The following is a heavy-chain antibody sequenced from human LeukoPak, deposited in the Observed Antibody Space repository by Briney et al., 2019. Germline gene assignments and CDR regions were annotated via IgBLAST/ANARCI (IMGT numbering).Heavy chain of an antibody. V-gene: IGHV3-48*03. Sequence: GGSLRLSCEASGFTFSNYGMNWVRQAPGKGLEWISYIRPNDGTTHYADSVKGRFTISRDNAKNSLSLQMTSLRADDSAVYYCVRGQTSLDNWFDPWGRGTLVIVSS. CDR2: IRPNDGTT. J-gene: IGHJ5*02. CDR3: VRGQTSLDNWFDP. CDR1: GFTFSNYG.